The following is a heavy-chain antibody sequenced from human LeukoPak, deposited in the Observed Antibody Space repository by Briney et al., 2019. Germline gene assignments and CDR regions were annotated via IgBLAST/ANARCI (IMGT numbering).Heavy chain of an antibody. CDR2: IYSGGST. CDR1: GGSISSYY. D-gene: IGHD1-26*01. V-gene: IGHV3-53*01. CDR3: ARGGSYLSAFDI. Sequence: PSETLSLTCTVSGGSISSYYWSWVRQAPGKGLEWVSIIYSGGSTFYADSVKGRFTISRDNSKNTLYLQMNSLRAEDTAVYYCARGGSYLSAFDIWGQGTMVTVSS. J-gene: IGHJ3*02.